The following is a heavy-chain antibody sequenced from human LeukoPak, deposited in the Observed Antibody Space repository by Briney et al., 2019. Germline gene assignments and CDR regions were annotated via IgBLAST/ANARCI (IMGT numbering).Heavy chain of an antibody. CDR3: AREVMDNLRFDY. V-gene: IGHV1-46*01. CDR1: GFTFTTYF. Sequence: ASVRVSCKASGFTFTTYFMHWVRQAPGQGLEWMGIINPSGGDTSYAQKFQGRLTMTRDTSTNTVYMELTSLRSEDTAVYYCAREVMDNLRFDYWGQGTLVTVSS. CDR2: INPSGGDT. D-gene: IGHD1-14*01. J-gene: IGHJ4*02.